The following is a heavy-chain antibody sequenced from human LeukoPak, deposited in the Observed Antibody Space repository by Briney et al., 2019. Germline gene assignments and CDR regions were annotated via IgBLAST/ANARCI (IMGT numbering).Heavy chain of an antibody. J-gene: IGHJ4*02. V-gene: IGHV1-69*13. CDR2: IIPIFGTA. CDR1: GGTFSSYA. CDR3: ARGRAAAGTPYYFDY. Sequence: SVKVSCKASGGTFSSYAISWVRQAPGQGLEWMGGIIPIFGTANYAQKFQGRVTITADESTSTAYMELSSLRSEDTAVYYCARGRAAAGTPYYFDYWGQGTLVTVSS. D-gene: IGHD6-13*01.